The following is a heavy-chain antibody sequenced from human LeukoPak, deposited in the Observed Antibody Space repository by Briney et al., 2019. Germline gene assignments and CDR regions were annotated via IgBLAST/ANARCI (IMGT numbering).Heavy chain of an antibody. CDR2: ISGSGGST. CDR1: GFTFSSYA. J-gene: IGHJ4*02. CDR3: AKDQSTYGSGSYLPLDY. Sequence: GGSLRLSCAASGFTFSSYAMSWVRQAPGKGLEWVSAISGSGGSTYYADSVKGRFTISRDNSKNTLYLQMNSLRAEDMAVYYCAKDQSTYGSGSYLPLDYWGQGTLVTVSS. D-gene: IGHD3-10*01. V-gene: IGHV3-23*01.